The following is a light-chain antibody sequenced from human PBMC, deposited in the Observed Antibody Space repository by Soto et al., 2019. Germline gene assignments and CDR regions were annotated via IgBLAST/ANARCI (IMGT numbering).Light chain of an antibody. V-gene: IGKV1-5*01. CDR1: QSISSW. J-gene: IGKJ1*01. CDR2: DAS. CDR3: QQYDTYQET. Sequence: DIQTTQSPSTLSASVGDRVTITCRASQSISSWLAWYQQKPGKAPKLLIYDASNLEGGVPSRFSGSGSGTEFTLTISSLQPDDFATYYCQQYDTYQETFGQGTKVDIK.